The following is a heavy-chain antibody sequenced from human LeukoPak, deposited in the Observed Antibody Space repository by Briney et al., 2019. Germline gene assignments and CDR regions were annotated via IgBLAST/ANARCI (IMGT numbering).Heavy chain of an antibody. Sequence: GGSLRLSCAASGFTVSSNYMSWVRQAPGKGLEWVSVIYSGGSTYYADSMKGRFTISRDNSKNTLYLQMNSLRAEDTAVYYCHIAAGRDYYYYGMDVWGQGTTVTVSS. CDR2: IYSGGST. J-gene: IGHJ6*02. CDR1: GFTVSSNY. CDR3: HIAAGRDYYYYGMDV. V-gene: IGHV3-53*01. D-gene: IGHD6-13*01.